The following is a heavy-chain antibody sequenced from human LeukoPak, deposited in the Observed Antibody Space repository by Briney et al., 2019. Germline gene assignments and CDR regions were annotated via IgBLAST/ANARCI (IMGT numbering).Heavy chain of an antibody. D-gene: IGHD5-18*01. CDR1: GFTFSSYG. V-gene: IGHV3-33*08. J-gene: IGHJ6*02. CDR2: IWYDGSNK. CDR3: ARDPQLPGYSYGFPTYYGMDV. Sequence: PGGSLRLSCAASGFTFSSYGMHWVRQAPGKGLEWVAVIWYDGSNKYYADSVKGRFTISRDNSKNTLYLQMNSLRAEDTAVYYCARDPQLPGYSYGFPTYYGMDVWGQGTTETVSS.